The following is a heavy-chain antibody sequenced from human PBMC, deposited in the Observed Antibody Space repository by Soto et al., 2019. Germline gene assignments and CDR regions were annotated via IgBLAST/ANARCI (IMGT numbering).Heavy chain of an antibody. D-gene: IGHD3-10*01. CDR2: INSDGSST. Sequence: EVQLVESGGGLVQPGGSLRLSCAASGFTFSSYWMHWVRQVPGKGLVWVSRINSDGSSTTYADSVKGRFTISRDNAKNTLYLQMISLRAEDTAMYYCARVEITMVRGVSYYGMDVWGQGTTVTVSS. V-gene: IGHV3-74*03. J-gene: IGHJ6*02. CDR3: ARVEITMVRGVSYYGMDV. CDR1: GFTFSSYW.